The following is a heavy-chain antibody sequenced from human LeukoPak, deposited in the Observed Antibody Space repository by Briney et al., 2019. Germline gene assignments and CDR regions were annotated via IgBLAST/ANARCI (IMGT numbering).Heavy chain of an antibody. V-gene: IGHV4-4*02. Sequence: SETLSLTCAVSGASISSTNWWSWVRQPPGKGLEWIGDIYHSGITNYSPSLKSRVTISVDKSKNQFSLRLNSVTAADTAVYYCARDPTYYYDNSGNYFDYWGQGTLVTVSS. CDR3: ARDPTYYYDNSGNYFDY. CDR2: IYHSGIT. CDR1: GASISSTNW. J-gene: IGHJ4*02. D-gene: IGHD3-22*01.